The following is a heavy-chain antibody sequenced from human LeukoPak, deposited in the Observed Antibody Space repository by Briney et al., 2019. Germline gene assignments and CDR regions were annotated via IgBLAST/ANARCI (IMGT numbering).Heavy chain of an antibody. D-gene: IGHD4-11*01. Sequence: GRSLRLSCAASGFTFSSYGMYWVRQAPGKGLEWVAVISYDGSNKYYADSVKGRFNISRDNSKNTLYLQMNSLRAEDTAVYYCAKILPDTVTADYWGQGTLVTVSS. J-gene: IGHJ4*02. CDR3: AKILPDTVTADY. CDR1: GFTFSSYG. CDR2: ISYDGSNK. V-gene: IGHV3-30*18.